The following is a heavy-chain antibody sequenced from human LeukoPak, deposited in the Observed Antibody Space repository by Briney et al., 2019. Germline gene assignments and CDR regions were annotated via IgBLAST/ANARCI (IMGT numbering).Heavy chain of an antibody. J-gene: IGHJ4*02. CDR2: IYYSGST. CDR3: ARRGSSWYFDY. V-gene: IGHV4-39*01. Sequence: PSETLSLTCSVSGDSISSNYYWGWIRQPPGKGLEWIGSIYYSGSTYYNPSLKSRVTISVDTSKNQFSLKRSSVTAADTAVYYCARRGSSWYFDYWGQGTLVTVSS. D-gene: IGHD6-13*01. CDR1: GDSISSNYY.